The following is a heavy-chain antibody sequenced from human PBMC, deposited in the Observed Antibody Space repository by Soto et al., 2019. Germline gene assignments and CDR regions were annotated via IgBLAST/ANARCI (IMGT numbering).Heavy chain of an antibody. CDR3: TRQKFFDYSNFDY. CDR2: IGGKANSYAT. CDR1: GFTFSGSP. D-gene: IGHD4-4*01. V-gene: IGHV3-73*01. Sequence: EVQLVESGGGFVQPGGSLKLSCAASGFTFSGSPMHWVRQASGKGLEWVGRIGGKANSYATTYAASVKGRFTVSRDDSKNTAYLQMNSLKTEDTAVYYCTRQKFFDYSNFDYWGQGTLVTVSS. J-gene: IGHJ4*02.